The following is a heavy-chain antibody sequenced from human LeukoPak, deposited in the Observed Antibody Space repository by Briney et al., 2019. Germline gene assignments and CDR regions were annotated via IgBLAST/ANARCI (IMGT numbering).Heavy chain of an antibody. CDR2: ISFDGSDT. D-gene: IGHD4-11*01. CDR3: ARDIGPIEVPGRSKDY. J-gene: IGHJ4*02. Sequence: TGGSLRLSCAASGFTFSTYTMHWVRQAPGKGLEWVALISFDGSDTYSADSVKGRFTISRDNSKNTMYLQMNRLRPEDTAVYYCARDIGPIEVPGRSKDYWDQGTLVTVSS. V-gene: IGHV3-30*04. CDR1: GFTFSTYT.